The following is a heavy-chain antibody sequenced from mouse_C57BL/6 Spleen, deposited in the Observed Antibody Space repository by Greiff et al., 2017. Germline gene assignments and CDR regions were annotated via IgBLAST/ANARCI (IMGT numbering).Heavy chain of an antibody. D-gene: IGHD2-4*01. V-gene: IGHV1-59*01. CDR2: IDPSDSYT. CDR1: GYTFTSYW. CDR3: APDYDGGY. J-gene: IGHJ3*01. Sequence: QVQLQQPGAELVRPGTSVKLSCKASGYTFTSYWMHWVKQRPGQGLEWIGVIDPSDSYTNYNQKFKGKATLTVDTSSSTAYMQLSSLASEDSAVYYCAPDYDGGYWGQGTLVTVAA.